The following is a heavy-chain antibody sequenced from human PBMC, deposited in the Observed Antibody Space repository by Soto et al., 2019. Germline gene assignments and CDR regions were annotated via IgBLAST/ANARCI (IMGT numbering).Heavy chain of an antibody. V-gene: IGHV4-59*02. J-gene: IGHJ4*02. CDR3: ARVQLVHKDIEE. Sequence: PQTLRLTCTVSGDSVSSYYWSWIRQSPGKGLQWIGYIFYNGGTAYNPSLKSRVTMSLDMSKKKFSLKLTSVTAADTAAYDCARVQLVHKDIEEWGQGSMGTGSS. CDR1: GDSVSSYY. D-gene: IGHD1-1*01. CDR2: IFYNGGT.